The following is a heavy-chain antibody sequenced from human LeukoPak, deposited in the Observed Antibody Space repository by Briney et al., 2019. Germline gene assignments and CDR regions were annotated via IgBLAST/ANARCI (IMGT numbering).Heavy chain of an antibody. CDR3: AKDPPTGFGEFNWFDP. J-gene: IGHJ5*02. V-gene: IGHV3-23*01. Sequence: GGSLRLSCAASGFTFSSYAMSWVRQAPGKGLEWVSAISGSGGSTYYADSVKGRFTISRDNSKNTLYLQMNSRRAEDTAVYYCAKDPPTGFGEFNWFDPWGQGTLVTVSS. D-gene: IGHD3-10*01. CDR1: GFTFSSYA. CDR2: ISGSGGST.